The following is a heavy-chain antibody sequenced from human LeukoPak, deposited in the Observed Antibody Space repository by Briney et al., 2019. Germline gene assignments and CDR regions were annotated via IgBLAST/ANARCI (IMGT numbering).Heavy chain of an antibody. CDR1: GFTFSSYA. J-gene: IGHJ5*02. V-gene: IGHV3-23*01. CDR3: ANGGTYSSGP. D-gene: IGHD3-22*01. Sequence: PGGSLRLSCAASGFTFSSYAMSCVRQAPGKGLEWVSAISGSGGSTYYADSVKGRFTMSRDNAKNSLFLQINSLRAEDTAVYYCANGGTYSSGPWGQGTLVTVSS. CDR2: ISGSGGST.